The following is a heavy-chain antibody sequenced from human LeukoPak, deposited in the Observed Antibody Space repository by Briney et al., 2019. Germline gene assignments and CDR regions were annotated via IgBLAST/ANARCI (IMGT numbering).Heavy chain of an antibody. V-gene: IGHV4-34*01. CDR1: GGSFSDYY. Sequence: AETLSLTCAVYGGSFSDYYWSWIRQPPGKGLEWIGEINHSGSTNYNPSLKSRVTISVDTSKNQFSLKLSSVTAADTAMYYCARGGAYSPFDYWGQGTLVTVSS. CDR2: INHSGST. D-gene: IGHD5-18*01. J-gene: IGHJ4*02. CDR3: ARGGAYSPFDY.